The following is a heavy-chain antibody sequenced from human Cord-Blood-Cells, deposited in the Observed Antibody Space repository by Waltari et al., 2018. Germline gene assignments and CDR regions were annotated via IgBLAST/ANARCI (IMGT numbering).Heavy chain of an antibody. CDR3: ARKCSSSDGGGFDY. D-gene: IGHD6-6*01. CDR2: LNHRGST. CDR1: GGSFSGYY. Sequence: QVQLQQWGAGLLKPSETLSLTCAVYGGSFSGYYWSWIRQPPGKGLEGIGELNHRGSTNSNPSLKSRVTISVDTSKNQFSLKLSSVTAADTAVYYCARKCSSSDGGGFDYWGQGTLVTVSS. J-gene: IGHJ4*02. V-gene: IGHV4-34*01.